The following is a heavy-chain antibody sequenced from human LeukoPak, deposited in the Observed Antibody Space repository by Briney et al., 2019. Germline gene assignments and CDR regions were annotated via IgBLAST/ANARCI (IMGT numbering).Heavy chain of an antibody. CDR2: ILPMFDTT. J-gene: IGHJ4*02. Sequence: GASVKVSCKTSGGTFSNYATSWVRQAPGQGLEWMGRILPMFDTTNYAQAFQGRVTISTDESTSTAYMELSSLKSEDTAVYYCARELHWGFDYWGQGTLVTVSS. CDR1: GGTFSNYA. D-gene: IGHD7-27*01. CDR3: ARELHWGFDY. V-gene: IGHV1-69*05.